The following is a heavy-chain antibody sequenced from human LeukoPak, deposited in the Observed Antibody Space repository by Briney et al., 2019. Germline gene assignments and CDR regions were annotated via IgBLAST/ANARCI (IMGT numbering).Heavy chain of an antibody. Sequence: GESLKISCKGSGYSFTSYWIGWVRQMPGKGLEWMGIIHPPDSDTRYSPSFQGQVTISADKSISTAYLQWNSLKASNADMNYFARWGGYCSGGSCYPLYYFDSWGQGTLVTVSS. CDR3: ARWGGYCSGGSCYPLYYFDS. V-gene: IGHV5-51*01. CDR2: IHPPDSDT. J-gene: IGHJ4*02. D-gene: IGHD2-15*01. CDR1: GYSFTSYW.